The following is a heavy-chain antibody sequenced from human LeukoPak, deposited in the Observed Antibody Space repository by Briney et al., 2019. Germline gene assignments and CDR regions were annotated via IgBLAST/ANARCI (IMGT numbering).Heavy chain of an antibody. Sequence: SVKVSCKASGGTFSSYAISWVRQAPGQGLEWMGGIIPIFGTANYAQKFQGRVTITADKSTSTAYMELSSLRSEDTAAYYCARDWGYCSGGSCYRGAFDIWGQGTMVTVSS. D-gene: IGHD2-15*01. V-gene: IGHV1-69*06. CDR3: ARDWGYCSGGSCYRGAFDI. J-gene: IGHJ3*02. CDR1: GGTFSSYA. CDR2: IIPIFGTA.